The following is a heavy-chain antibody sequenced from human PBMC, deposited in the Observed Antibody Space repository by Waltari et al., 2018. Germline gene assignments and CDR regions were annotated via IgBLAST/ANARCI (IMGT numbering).Heavy chain of an antibody. J-gene: IGHJ6*03. V-gene: IGHV1-69*01. CDR3: ARSGQQLTRYYYYYYMDV. D-gene: IGHD6-13*01. CDR2: IIPIFGTA. Sequence: PGHGLEWMGGIIPIFGTANYAQKFQGRVTITADESTSTAYMELSSLRSEDTAVYYCARSGQQLTRYYYYYYMDVWGKGTTVTVSS.